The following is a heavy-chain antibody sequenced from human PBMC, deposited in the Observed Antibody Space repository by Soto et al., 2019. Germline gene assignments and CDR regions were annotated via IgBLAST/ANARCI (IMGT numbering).Heavy chain of an antibody. CDR2: ISSSGSGI. D-gene: IGHD2-15*01. V-gene: IGHV3-11*01. Sequence: GGSLRLSCAASGFTFSDYYMTWIRQAPGKGLEWVSYISSSGSGIYYPDSMKGRFTISRDNAKKSLYLQMTSLRAEGTAVYYCARAYSDAFDIWGRGTMVTVSS. J-gene: IGHJ3*02. CDR1: GFTFSDYY. CDR3: ARAYSDAFDI.